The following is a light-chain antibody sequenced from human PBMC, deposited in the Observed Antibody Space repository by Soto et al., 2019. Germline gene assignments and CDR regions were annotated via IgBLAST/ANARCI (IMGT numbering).Light chain of an antibody. V-gene: IGLV2-8*01. CDR2: EVS. CDR3: SSYTGDDFTFV. CDR1: SSDIGTYDS. Sequence: QSVLAQPPSASGSLGQSVTISCTGTSSDIGTYDSVSWYQQHPRRAPKLIIFEVSKRPLAVPDRFSGSKSGNTDSLIVSGLQREDEAEYHCSSYTGDDFTFVFGTGAKV. J-gene: IGLJ1*01.